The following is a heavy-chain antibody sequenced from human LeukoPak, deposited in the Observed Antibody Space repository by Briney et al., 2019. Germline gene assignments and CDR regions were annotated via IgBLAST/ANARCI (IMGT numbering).Heavy chain of an antibody. D-gene: IGHD3-22*01. CDR3: ASHREDYYDSSGYYRAHY. V-gene: IGHV1-69*05. Sequence: VASVKVSCKASGGTFSSYAISWVRQAPGQGLEWMGGIIPIFGTANYAQKFQGRVTITTDESTSTAYMELSSLRSEDTAVYYCASHREDYYDSSGYYRAHYWGQGTLVTVSS. CDR2: IIPIFGTA. J-gene: IGHJ4*02. CDR1: GGTFSSYA.